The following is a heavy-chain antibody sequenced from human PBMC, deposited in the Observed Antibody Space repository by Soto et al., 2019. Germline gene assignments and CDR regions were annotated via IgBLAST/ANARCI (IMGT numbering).Heavy chain of an antibody. CDR1: GGSISSSSPY. D-gene: IGHD6-13*01. CDR3: ATGSGSSWYDY. J-gene: IGHJ4*02. CDR2: IYYTGIT. Sequence: QLQLQESGPGLVKPSETLSLTCGVSGGSISSSSPYWGWIRQPPGKGLQWIGNIYYTGITYFNPSLQSRVTISVDTSKKQFFLKLTSVTAADTAVYYCATGSGSSWYDYWGQGTLVTVAS. V-gene: IGHV4-39*01.